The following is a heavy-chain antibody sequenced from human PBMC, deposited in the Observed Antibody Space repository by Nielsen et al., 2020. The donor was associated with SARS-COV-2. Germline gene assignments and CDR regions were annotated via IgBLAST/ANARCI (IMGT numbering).Heavy chain of an antibody. CDR1: GFTFSSYA. V-gene: IGHV3-30-3*01. CDR2: ISYDGSNK. Sequence: GESLKISCAASGFTFSSYAMHWVRQAPGKGLEWVAVISYDGSNKYYADSVKGRFTISRDNSKNTLYLQMNSLRAEDTAVYYCAKDSRIAAAAKTYYYYGMDVWGQGTTVTVSS. CDR3: AKDSRIAAAAKTYYYYGMDV. D-gene: IGHD6-13*01. J-gene: IGHJ6*02.